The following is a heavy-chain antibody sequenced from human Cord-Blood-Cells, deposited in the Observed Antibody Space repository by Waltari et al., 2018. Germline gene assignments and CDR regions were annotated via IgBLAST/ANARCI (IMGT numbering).Heavy chain of an antibody. D-gene: IGHD1-26*01. V-gene: IGHV1-3*01. J-gene: IGHJ4*02. CDR1: GHHFTSYA. CDR2: INAGNGNT. CDR3: AREKWELLDY. Sequence: QVQLVQSGAEVKKPGGSVEVSCKASGHHFTSYAMHWVRQAPGQRLEWMEWINAGNGNTKYSQKFQGRVTITSDTSASTAYMELSSLRSEDTAVYYCAREKWELLDYWGQGTLVTVSS.